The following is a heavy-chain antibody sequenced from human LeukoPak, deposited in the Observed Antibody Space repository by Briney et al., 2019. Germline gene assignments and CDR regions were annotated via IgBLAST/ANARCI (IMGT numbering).Heavy chain of an antibody. CDR3: AKDLRFGDSPGNRFDY. Sequence: PGGSLRLSCAASGFTFSSYSMNWVRQAPGKGLEWVSSISSSSSYIYYADSVKDRFTISRDNAKNSLYLQMNSLRAEDTAVYYCAKDLRFGDSPGNRFDYWGQGTLVTVSS. CDR1: GFTFSSYS. V-gene: IGHV3-21*01. D-gene: IGHD3-10*01. J-gene: IGHJ4*02. CDR2: ISSSSSYI.